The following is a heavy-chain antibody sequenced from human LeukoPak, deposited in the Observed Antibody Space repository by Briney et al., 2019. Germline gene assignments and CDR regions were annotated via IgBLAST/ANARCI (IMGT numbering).Heavy chain of an antibody. V-gene: IGHV3-23*01. CDR1: GFTFSGYA. J-gene: IGHJ4*02. Sequence: GGSLRLSCAASGFTFSGYAMSWVRLAPGEGLEWVSAITAGADSTYYAESVKGRLTISRDNLKNMVFLQMSTLRAEDTAIYYCAKSHASIWNVYDYWGQGTLVTVSS. D-gene: IGHD6-13*01. CDR3: AKSHASIWNVYDY. CDR2: ITAGADST.